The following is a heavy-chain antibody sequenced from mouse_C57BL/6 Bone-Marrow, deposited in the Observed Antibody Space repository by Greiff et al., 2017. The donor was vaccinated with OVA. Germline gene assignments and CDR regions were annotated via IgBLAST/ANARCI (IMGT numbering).Heavy chain of an antibody. J-gene: IGHJ2*01. Sequence: VQLKESGPGLVQPSQSLSITCTVSGFSLTSYGVHWVRQSPGKGLEWLGVIWRGGSTDYNAAFMSRLSITKDNSKSQVFFKMNSLQADDTAIYYCAKGNYGSSYVYYFDYWGQGTTLTVSS. CDR3: AKGNYGSSYVYYFDY. CDR2: IWRGGST. CDR1: GFSLTSYG. D-gene: IGHD1-1*01. V-gene: IGHV2-5*01.